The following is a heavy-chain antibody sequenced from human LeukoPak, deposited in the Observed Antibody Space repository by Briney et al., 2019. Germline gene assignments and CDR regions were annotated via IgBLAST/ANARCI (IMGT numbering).Heavy chain of an antibody. CDR3: ARGPSSYDFWSGYYTYYFDY. D-gene: IGHD3-3*01. V-gene: IGHV4-34*01. CDR2: INHSGST. J-gene: IGHJ4*02. Sequence: SETLSLTCAVYGGSFSGYYWSWIRQPPGKGLEWIGEINHSGSTNYNPSLKSRVTISVDTSKNQFSLKLSSVTAADTAVYYCARGPSSYDFWSGYYTYYFDYWGQGTLVTVSS. CDR1: GGSFSGYY.